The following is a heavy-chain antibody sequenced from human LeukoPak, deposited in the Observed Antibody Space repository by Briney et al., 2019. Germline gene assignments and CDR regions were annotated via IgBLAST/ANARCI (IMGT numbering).Heavy chain of an antibody. CDR2: ISYDGSNK. Sequence: GGSLRLSCAASGFTFSSYGMHWVRQAPGKGLEWVAVISYDGSNKYYADSVKGRFTISRDNSKNTLYLQMNSLRAEDTAVYYCAKGAVFRGIVVADYWGQGTLVTVSS. CDR3: AKGAVFRGIVVADY. V-gene: IGHV3-30*18. D-gene: IGHD3-22*01. J-gene: IGHJ4*02. CDR1: GFTFSSYG.